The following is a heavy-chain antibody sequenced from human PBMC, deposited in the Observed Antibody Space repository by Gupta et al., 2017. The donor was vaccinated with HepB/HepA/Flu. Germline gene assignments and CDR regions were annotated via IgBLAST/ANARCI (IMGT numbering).Heavy chain of an antibody. CDR3: ARDPRVHYYDGSNYYGMDV. J-gene: IGHJ6*02. Sequence: QVQLVQSGAEVKKPGASVKVSCKASGYTFTSYYMHWVRQAPGQGLEWMGIINPSGGSTSYAQKFQGRVTMTRDTSTSTVYMELSSLRSEDTAVYYCARDPRVHYYDGSNYYGMDVWGQGTTVTVSS. CDR2: INPSGGST. D-gene: IGHD3-22*01. V-gene: IGHV1-46*01. CDR1: GYTFTSYY.